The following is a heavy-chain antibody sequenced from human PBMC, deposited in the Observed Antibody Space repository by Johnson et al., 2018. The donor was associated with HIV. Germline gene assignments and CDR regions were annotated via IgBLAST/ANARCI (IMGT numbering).Heavy chain of an antibody. CDR1: GFTFSGYA. CDR2: IWYDGSNK. V-gene: IGHV3-33*08. CDR3: AKPYYDFWSGYYEYNAFDI. J-gene: IGHJ3*02. Sequence: QVQLVESGGGVVQPGGSLRLSCAASGFTFSGYAIHWVRQAPGKGLEWVAVIWYDGSNKYYADSVKGRFTISRDNSKNKIYLQMNSLRVEDTAVYYCAKPYYDFWSGYYEYNAFDIWGQGTLVTVSS. D-gene: IGHD3-3*01.